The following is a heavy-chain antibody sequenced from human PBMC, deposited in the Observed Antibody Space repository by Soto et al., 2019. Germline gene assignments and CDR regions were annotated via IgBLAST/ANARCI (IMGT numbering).Heavy chain of an antibody. V-gene: IGHV3-23*01. CDR1: GFTFSSYA. D-gene: IGHD2-21*02. CDR2: ISGSGGST. J-gene: IGHJ3*02. CDR3: AKDCGGDCHPRAHAFAI. Sequence: EVQLLESGGGLVQPGGSLRLSCAASGFTFSSYAMSWVRQAPGKGLEWVSAISGSGGSTYYAGSVKGRFTISRDNYKTTLYLEMNSLRAEDTAVYYCAKDCGGDCHPRAHAFAIWGQGTMVTVSS.